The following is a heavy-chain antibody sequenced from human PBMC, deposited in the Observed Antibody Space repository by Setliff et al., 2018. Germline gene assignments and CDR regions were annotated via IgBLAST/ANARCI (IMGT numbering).Heavy chain of an antibody. V-gene: IGHV3-11*01. CDR2: ITSSGDTM. CDR3: ARGHTSMAP. Sequence: GGSLRLSCAASGFTFSDYYMSWIRQAPGKGLEWVSYITSSGDTMNYADSVKGRFTISRDNAKNSPHLQMNSLRAEDTAVYYCARGHTSMAPWGQGTLVTVS. CDR1: GFTFSDYY. D-gene: IGHD5-18*01. J-gene: IGHJ5*02.